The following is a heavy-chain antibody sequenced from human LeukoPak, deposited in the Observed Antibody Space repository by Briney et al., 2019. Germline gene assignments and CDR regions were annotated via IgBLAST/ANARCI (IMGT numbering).Heavy chain of an antibody. CDR2: ISRSDGTA. CDR3: ARDDYGDWPPLFDY. CDR1: GFTFSAFA. J-gene: IGHJ4*02. Sequence: GGSPRLSCAASGFTFSAFAMNSVRQAPGKGLEWVSFISRSDGTAYYADSVKGRFTISRDNSKNTLYLQMNSLRAEDTAQYFCARDDYGDWPPLFDYWGQGTLVTVSS. V-gene: IGHV3-23*01. D-gene: IGHD4-17*01.